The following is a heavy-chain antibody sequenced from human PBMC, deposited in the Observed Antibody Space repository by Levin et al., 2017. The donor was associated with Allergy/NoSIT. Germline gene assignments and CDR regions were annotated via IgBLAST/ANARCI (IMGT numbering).Heavy chain of an antibody. CDR3: ARDLSPDV. CDR1: GFTFRSYS. V-gene: IGHV3-21*06. J-gene: IGHJ6*02. Sequence: GESLKISCVASGFTFRSYSMNWVRQAPGKGLEWVSFISGSGSYIYYADSLKGRFTISRDNAKNSVYLQMNSLRAEDTAVYYCARDLSPDVWGQGTTVTVSS. CDR2: ISGSGSYI. D-gene: IGHD3-9*01.